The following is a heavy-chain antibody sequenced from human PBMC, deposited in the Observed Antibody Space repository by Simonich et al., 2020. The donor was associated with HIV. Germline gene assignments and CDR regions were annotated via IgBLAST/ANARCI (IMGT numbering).Heavy chain of an antibody. CDR3: ARDSATRTDAGAFDI. CDR1: GYTFTTYF. CDR2: INAGNGNT. Sequence: QVHLVQSGAEVKKPGASVKLSCKASGYTFTTYFMHWVRQAPGQRLEWLGWINAGNGNTKYSQKFQGRVTITRDTSASTAYMELSSLTSEDTAVYYCARDSATRTDAGAFDIWGQGTMVTVSS. J-gene: IGHJ3*02. D-gene: IGHD1-1*01. V-gene: IGHV1-3*01.